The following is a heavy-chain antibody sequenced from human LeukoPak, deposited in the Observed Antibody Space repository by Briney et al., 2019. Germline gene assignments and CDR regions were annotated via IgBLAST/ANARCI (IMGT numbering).Heavy chain of an antibody. CDR3: ARDRRWLQLREAFDY. D-gene: IGHD5-24*01. CDR1: GFTFSSYA. CDR2: ISYDGSNK. V-gene: IGHV3-30*04. J-gene: IGHJ4*02. Sequence: PGGSLRLSCAASGFTFSSYAMHWVRQAPGKGLEWVAVISYDGSNKYYADSVKGRFTISRDNSKNTLYLQMNSLRAEDTAVYYCARDRRWLQLREAFDYWGQGTLVTVSS.